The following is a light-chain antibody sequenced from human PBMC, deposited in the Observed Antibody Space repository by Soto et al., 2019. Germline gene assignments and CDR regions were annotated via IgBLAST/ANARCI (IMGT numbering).Light chain of an antibody. Sequence: DIVLTQSPATLSLSPGERATLSCRASQSVSSYLAWYQQKPGQAPRLLIYDASNRATGIPARFSGSGSGTDFTLTISSLEPEDFAVYYCQQSRNWPLITFGQGTRLEI. CDR2: DAS. J-gene: IGKJ5*01. CDR3: QQSRNWPLIT. CDR1: QSVSSY. V-gene: IGKV3-11*01.